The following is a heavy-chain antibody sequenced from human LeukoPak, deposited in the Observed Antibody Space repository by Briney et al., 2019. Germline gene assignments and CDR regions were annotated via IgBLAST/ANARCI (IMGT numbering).Heavy chain of an antibody. Sequence: GGSLRLSCAASGFTFSSYEMNWVRQAPGKGLEWVSYISSSGSTIYYADSVKGRFTISRDNSKNTLYLQMNSLRAEDTAVYYCAKDSRRGLGPIDIWGQGTMVTVSS. CDR3: AKDSRRGLGPIDI. CDR1: GFTFSSYE. V-gene: IGHV3-48*03. CDR2: ISSSGSTI. D-gene: IGHD3-10*01. J-gene: IGHJ3*02.